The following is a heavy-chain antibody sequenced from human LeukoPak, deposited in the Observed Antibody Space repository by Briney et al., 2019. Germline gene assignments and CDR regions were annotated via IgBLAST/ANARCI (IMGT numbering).Heavy chain of an antibody. CDR2: IWYDGNNK. V-gene: IGHV3-33*01. CDR1: GFTFSSYG. CDR3: ARGEYLRLGGYFDY. J-gene: IGHJ4*02. Sequence: PGGSLRLSCAASGFTFSSYGMQWVRQAPGKGLEWVAAIWYDGNNKYYADSVKGRFTISRDNSKNTLYLQMNSLRAEDTAVYFCARGEYLRLGGYFDYWGQGTLVTVSS. D-gene: IGHD3-10*01.